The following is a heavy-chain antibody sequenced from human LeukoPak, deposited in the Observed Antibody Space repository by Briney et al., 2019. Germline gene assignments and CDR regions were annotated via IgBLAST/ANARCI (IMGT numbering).Heavy chain of an antibody. CDR1: GGSISSGGYY. Sequence: SETLSLTCTVSGGSISSGGYYWSWIRQPPGKGLEWIGYIYYSGSTYYNPSLKSRVTISVDTSKNQFSLKLSSVTAADTAVYYCAREFRTFDVFDPWGQGTLVTVSS. CDR2: IYYSGST. J-gene: IGHJ5*02. D-gene: IGHD3-9*01. V-gene: IGHV4-31*03. CDR3: AREFRTFDVFDP.